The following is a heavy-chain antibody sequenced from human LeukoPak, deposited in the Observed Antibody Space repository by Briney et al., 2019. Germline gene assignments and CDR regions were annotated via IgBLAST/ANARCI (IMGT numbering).Heavy chain of an antibody. V-gene: IGHV3-11*01. J-gene: IGHJ5*02. Sequence: GGSLRLSCAASGFTFSDYYMSWIRQAPGKGLEWVSYISSSGSTIYYADSVKGRFTISRDNAKNSLYLQMNSLRAEDTAVYYCARNSSSWYQRGWFDPWGQGTLVTVSS. D-gene: IGHD6-13*01. CDR1: GFTFSDYY. CDR2: ISSSGSTI. CDR3: ARNSSSWYQRGWFDP.